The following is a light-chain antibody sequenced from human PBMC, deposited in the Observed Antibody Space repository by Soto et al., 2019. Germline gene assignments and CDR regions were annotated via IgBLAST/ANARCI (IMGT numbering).Light chain of an antibody. J-gene: IGKJ1*01. CDR2: DAS. Sequence: EIVLTQSPATLSLSPGERATLSCRASQSVVNYLAWYQQKPGQAPRLLIYDASNRATGIPARFSGSGSGTDXXXXXXSLEPEDFAVYYCQQRLSWPKTFGQGTKVEIK. CDR3: QQRLSWPKT. CDR1: QSVVNY. V-gene: IGKV3-11*01.